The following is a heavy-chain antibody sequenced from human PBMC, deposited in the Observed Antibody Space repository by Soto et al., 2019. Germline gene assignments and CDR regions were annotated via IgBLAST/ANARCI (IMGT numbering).Heavy chain of an antibody. V-gene: IGHV3-30*03. Sequence: GGSLRLSCAASGLTFSSYGMHWVRQAPGKGLEWVAVISYDGSNKYYADSVKGRFTISRDNSKNQFSLKLSSVTAADTAVYYCAREPGPAARRGFDYWGQGTLVTVSS. CDR2: ISYDGSNK. CDR3: AREPGPAARRGFDY. D-gene: IGHD6-6*01. CDR1: GLTFSSYG. J-gene: IGHJ4*02.